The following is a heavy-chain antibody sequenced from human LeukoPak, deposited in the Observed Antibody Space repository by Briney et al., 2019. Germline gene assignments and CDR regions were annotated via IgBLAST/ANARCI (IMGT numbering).Heavy chain of an antibody. CDR3: ARSSGFFPFDQ. CDR2: IHYSGST. D-gene: IGHD6-19*01. CDR1: GGSISSSSYF. J-gene: IGHJ4*02. Sequence: SETLSLTCTVSGGSISSSSYFWGWIRQPPGQGLEWIGTIHYSGSTYYNPSLKRRVTISVDTSKNQFSLRLTSVTAADTAVFYCARSSGFFPFDQWGQGTLVAVSS. V-gene: IGHV4-39*01.